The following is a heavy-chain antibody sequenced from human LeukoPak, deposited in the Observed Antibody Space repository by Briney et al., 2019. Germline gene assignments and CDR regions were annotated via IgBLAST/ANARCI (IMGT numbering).Heavy chain of an antibody. CDR3: ARVLVKTYYYDSSEGASDI. V-gene: IGHV1-2*02. CDR1: GYTFTGYY. CDR2: INPNSGGT. Sequence: ASVKVSCKASGYTFTGYYMHWVRQAPGQGLEWMGWINPNSGGTNYAQKFQGRVTMTRDTSISTAYMELSRLRSDDTAVYYCARVLVKTYYYDSSEGASDIWGQGTMVTVSS. J-gene: IGHJ3*02. D-gene: IGHD3-22*01.